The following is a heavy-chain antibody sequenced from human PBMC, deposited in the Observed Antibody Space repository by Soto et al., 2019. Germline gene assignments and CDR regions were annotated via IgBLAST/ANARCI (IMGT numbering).Heavy chain of an antibody. CDR1: GGTFTSET. Sequence: QVQLVQSGPEVKKSGSSVKVSCKLSGGTFTSETISWVRQAPGQGLEWMGRIIPILGTGNYAQKFQCRIRITEDKSTNTGYMELSSLTSEDTAVSLCAREEGSYNMGTFPFYYMDVWGNGTTVTVSS. CDR2: IIPILGTG. V-gene: IGHV1-69*08. CDR3: AREEGSYNMGTFPFYYMDV. J-gene: IGHJ6*03. D-gene: IGHD3-10*01.